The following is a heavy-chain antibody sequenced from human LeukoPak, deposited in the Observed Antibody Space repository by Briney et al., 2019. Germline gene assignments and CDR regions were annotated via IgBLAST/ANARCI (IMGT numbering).Heavy chain of an antibody. J-gene: IGHJ4*02. CDR2: ISYDGSNK. D-gene: IGHD4-17*01. CDR3: ARDVGHDYGDYAYFDY. V-gene: IGHV3-30-3*01. CDR1: GFTFSSYA. Sequence: GRSLRLSCAASGFTFSSYAMHWVRQAPGKGLEWVAVISYDGSNKYYADSVKGRFTISRDNSKNTLYLQMNSLRAEDTAVYYCARDVGHDYGDYAYFDYWGQGTLVTVSS.